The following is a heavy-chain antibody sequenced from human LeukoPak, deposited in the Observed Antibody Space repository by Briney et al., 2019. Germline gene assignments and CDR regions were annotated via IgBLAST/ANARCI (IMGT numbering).Heavy chain of an antibody. V-gene: IGHV3-9*01. CDR2: ITWNSDTI. CDR3: AKARGVDYGDYVIFDY. J-gene: IGHJ4*02. D-gene: IGHD4-17*01. Sequence: SGGSLRLSCAASGFTFSSYVMHWVRQAPGKGLEWVSGITWNSDTIAYADSVEGRFTISRDTSKNTLFLQMNSLRAEDTAVYYCAKARGVDYGDYVIFDYWGQGTLVTVSS. CDR1: GFTFSSYV.